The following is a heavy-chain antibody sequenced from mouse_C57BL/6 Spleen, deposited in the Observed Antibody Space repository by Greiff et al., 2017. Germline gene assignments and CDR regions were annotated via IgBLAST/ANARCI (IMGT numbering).Heavy chain of an antibody. V-gene: IGHV1-64*01. D-gene: IGHD2-12*01. Sequence: QVQLQQPGAELVKPGASVKLSCKASGYTFTSYWMHWVKQRPGQGLEWIGMIHPNSGSTNYNEKFKSKATLTVDKSSSTAYMQLSSLTSEDSSVYYCARRGDSERYFDYWGQGTTLTVSS. CDR3: ARRGDSERYFDY. CDR2: IHPNSGST. CDR1: GYTFTSYW. J-gene: IGHJ2*01.